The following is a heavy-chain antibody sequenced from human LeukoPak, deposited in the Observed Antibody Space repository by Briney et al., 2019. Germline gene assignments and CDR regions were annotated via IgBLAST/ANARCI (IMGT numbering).Heavy chain of an antibody. CDR3: APRYYYDSSGYYYVPYYYYYYGMDV. D-gene: IGHD3-22*01. Sequence: SQTLSLTCTVSGGSISSGGYYWSWIRQHPGKGLEWIGYIYYSGSTYYNPSLKSRVTISVGPSKNQFPLKQSSMTAADTAVYYCAPRYYYDSSGYYYVPYYYYYYGMDVWGQGTTVSVSS. V-gene: IGHV4-31*03. J-gene: IGHJ6*02. CDR1: GGSISSGGYY. CDR2: IYYSGST.